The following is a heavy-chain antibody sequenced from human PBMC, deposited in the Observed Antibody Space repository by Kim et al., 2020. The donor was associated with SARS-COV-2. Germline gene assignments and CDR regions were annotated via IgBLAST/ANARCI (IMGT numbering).Heavy chain of an antibody. CDR3: ARVIAAAGQSTCWFYP. J-gene: IGHJ5*02. D-gene: IGHD6-13*01. CDR2: ISYSGST. V-gene: IGHV4-59*01. CDR1: GGSMSTYY. Sequence: SETLSLTCTVSGGSMSTYYWSWVRQPPGKGLEWIGYISYSGSTNYNPSLRSRVTISIDTSRNKFYLELTSVTAADTAVYSCARVIAAAGQSTCWFYPWGQGTLVTVSS.